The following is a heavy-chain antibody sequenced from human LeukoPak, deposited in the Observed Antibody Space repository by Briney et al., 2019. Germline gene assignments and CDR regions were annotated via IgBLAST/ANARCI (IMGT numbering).Heavy chain of an antibody. Sequence: SETLSLTCTVSGGSISSGSYYWSWIRQPAGKGLEWIGRIYTSGSTNYNPSLKSRVTMSVDTSKNQFSLKLSSVTAADTAVYYCARDRYYYDSSGYYYFDYWGQGTLVTVSS. J-gene: IGHJ4*02. V-gene: IGHV4-61*02. CDR1: GGSISSGSYY. CDR2: IYTSGST. CDR3: ARDRYYYDSSGYYYFDY. D-gene: IGHD3-22*01.